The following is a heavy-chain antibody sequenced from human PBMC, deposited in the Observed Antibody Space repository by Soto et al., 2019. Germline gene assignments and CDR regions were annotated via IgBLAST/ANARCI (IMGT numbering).Heavy chain of an antibody. CDR2: ITNTSGYI. CDR1: GFTFSSYT. CDR3: AREPPGAGAFDI. D-gene: IGHD3-10*01. V-gene: IGHV3-21*06. J-gene: IGHJ3*02. Sequence: GSLRLSCAASGFTFSSYTMNWVRQAPGKGLEWVSSITNTSGYIYYAESVEGRFIISRDNAKNSLYLHMNSLRAEDTAVYYCAREPPGAGAFDIWGQGTLVTVSS.